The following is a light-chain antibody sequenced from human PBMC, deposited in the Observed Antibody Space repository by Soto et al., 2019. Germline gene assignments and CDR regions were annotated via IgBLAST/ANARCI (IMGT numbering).Light chain of an antibody. V-gene: IGKV3-20*01. CDR1: QRVASD. CDR3: QQYLNSPRT. J-gene: IGKJ1*01. CDR2: DAS. Sequence: VLTQSPGTLSLSPGEGATLSCRASQRVASDLAWYLRKPGQPPRLLIYDASIRATGIPDRISGSGSERDFTLTISRLEPEDAAVYYCQQYLNSPRTFGQGTKLEIK.